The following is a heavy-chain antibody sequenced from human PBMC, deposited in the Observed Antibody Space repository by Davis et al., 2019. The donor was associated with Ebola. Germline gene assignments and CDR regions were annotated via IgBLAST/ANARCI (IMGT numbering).Heavy chain of an antibody. J-gene: IGHJ6*02. Sequence: MPSETLSLTSAFSGGSFSGYYWSWIRQPPGKGLEWIGEIYHSGSTNYNPSLKSRVTISVDKSKNQFSLKLSSVTAADTAVYYCARVVGSYYYGMDVWGQGTTVTVSS. CDR3: ARVVGSYYYGMDV. V-gene: IGHV4-34*01. CDR2: IYHSGST. CDR1: GGSFSGYY. D-gene: IGHD1-26*01.